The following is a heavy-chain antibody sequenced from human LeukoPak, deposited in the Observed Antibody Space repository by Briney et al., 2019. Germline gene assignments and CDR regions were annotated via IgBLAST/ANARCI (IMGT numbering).Heavy chain of an antibody. CDR2: IYYSGST. J-gene: IGHJ4*02. Sequence: SETLSLTCTVSGGSISSYYWSWIRQPPGKGLEWIGYIYYSGSTNYNPSLKSRVTISVDTSKNQFSLKLSSVTAADTAVYYCARDLVVTESYYFDYWGQGTLVTVSS. V-gene: IGHV4-59*12. D-gene: IGHD3-22*01. CDR3: ARDLVVTESYYFDY. CDR1: GGSISSYY.